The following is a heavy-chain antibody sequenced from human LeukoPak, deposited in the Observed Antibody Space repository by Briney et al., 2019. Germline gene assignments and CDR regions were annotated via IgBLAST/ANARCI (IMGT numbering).Heavy chain of an antibody. D-gene: IGHD1-14*01. Sequence: GASVKVSCKASGYTFTDYYIHWVRQAPGQGLEWMGWINPNSGDTNYAQNFQGRVTMTRDTSISTAYMELSRLTSDDPAVYYCASSPSYIRYWGQGTLVTVS. J-gene: IGHJ4*02. CDR2: INPNSGDT. CDR1: GYTFTDYY. CDR3: ASSPSYIRY. V-gene: IGHV1-2*02.